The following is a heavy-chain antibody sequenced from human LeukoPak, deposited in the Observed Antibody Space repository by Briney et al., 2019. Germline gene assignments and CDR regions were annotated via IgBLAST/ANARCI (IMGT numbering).Heavy chain of an antibody. V-gene: IGHV3-21*01. CDR1: GFTFSSYS. CDR2: ISSSGSYI. J-gene: IGHJ2*01. CDR3: ARRSYCSSTSCYPWYFDL. Sequence: GGSLTLSCAASGFTFSSYSMNWVRQAPGKELEGVSSISSSGSYIYYADSVKGRFTISRDNARNSLYLQMNSQRAEDTAVYYCARRSYCSSTSCYPWYFDLWGRGTLVTVSS. D-gene: IGHD2-2*01.